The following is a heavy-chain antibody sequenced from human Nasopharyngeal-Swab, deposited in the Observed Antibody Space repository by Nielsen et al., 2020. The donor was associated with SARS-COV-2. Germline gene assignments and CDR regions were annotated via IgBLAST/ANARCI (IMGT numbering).Heavy chain of an antibody. CDR3: ASQGGCSGWYSSAFCYYMDV. V-gene: IGHV3-30*04. J-gene: IGHJ6*03. Sequence: GESLKISCAASGFTFSSYAMHWVRQAPGKGLEWVAVISYDGSNKYYADSVKGRFTISRDNSKNTLYLQMNSLRAEDTAVYYCASQGGCSGWYSSAFCYYMDVWGKGTTATVSS. D-gene: IGHD6-19*01. CDR2: ISYDGSNK. CDR1: GFTFSSYA.